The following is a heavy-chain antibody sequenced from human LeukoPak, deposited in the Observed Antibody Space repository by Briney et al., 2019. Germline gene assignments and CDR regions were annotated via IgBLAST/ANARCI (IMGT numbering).Heavy chain of an antibody. CDR2: IYTGGST. CDR3: ARARDFDY. J-gene: IGHJ4*02. V-gene: IGHV3-66*01. CDR1: GFTVSSNY. Sequence: GGSLRLSCAVSGFTVSSNYMNWVRQAPGKGLEWVSVIYTGGSTYYADSAKGRFTISRDTSKNTLYLQMNSLRVEDTALYYCARARDFDYWGQGTLVTVSS.